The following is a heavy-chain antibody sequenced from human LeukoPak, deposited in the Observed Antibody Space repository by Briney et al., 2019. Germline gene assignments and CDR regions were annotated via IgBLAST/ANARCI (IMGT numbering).Heavy chain of an antibody. CDR2: IYYSGST. CDR1: GGSISSCTYS. CDR3: ARQIPLGTMVRGVIDY. V-gene: IGHV4-39*01. D-gene: IGHD3-10*01. J-gene: IGHJ4*02. Sequence: SETLSLTCSVSGGSISSCTYSWGWIRQPPGKGLEWIGSIYYSGSTYYNPSLKSRVTISVDTSKNQFSLKLSSVTAADTAVYYCARQIPLGTMVRGVIDYWGQGTLVTVSS.